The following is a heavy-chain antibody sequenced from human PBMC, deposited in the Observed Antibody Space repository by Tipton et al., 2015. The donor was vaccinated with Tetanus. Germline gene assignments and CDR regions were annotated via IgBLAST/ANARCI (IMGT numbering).Heavy chain of an antibody. CDR2: IYYSGST. CDR1: GGSISSGDYY. CDR3: ATYLSYYGSGG. D-gene: IGHD3-10*01. J-gene: IGHJ4*02. V-gene: IGHV4-30-4*01. Sequence: TLSLTCTVSGGSISSGDYYWSWIRQPPGKGLEWIGYIYYSGSTYYNPSLKSRVTISVDTSKNQFSLKLSSVTAADTAGYYCATYLSYYGSGGWSQGTLVTVSS.